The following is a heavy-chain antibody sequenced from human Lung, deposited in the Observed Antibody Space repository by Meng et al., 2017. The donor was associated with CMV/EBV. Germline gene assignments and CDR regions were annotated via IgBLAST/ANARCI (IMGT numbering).Heavy chain of an antibody. D-gene: IGHD3-22*01. CDR2: IYYSGST. V-gene: IGHV4-39*01. Sequence: EXXSLTCTVSGGSISSSSYYWGWIRQPPGKGLEWIGSIYYSGSTYYNPSLKSRVTISVDTSKNQFSLKLSSVTAADTAVYYCARQGSVYYYDSSGQSPDYWXQGNXVTVSS. CDR1: GGSISSSSYY. CDR3: ARQGSVYYYDSSGQSPDY. J-gene: IGHJ4*02.